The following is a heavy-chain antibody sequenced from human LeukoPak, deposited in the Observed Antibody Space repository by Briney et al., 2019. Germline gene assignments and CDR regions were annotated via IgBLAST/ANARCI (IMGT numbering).Heavy chain of an antibody. D-gene: IGHD3-3*01. V-gene: IGHV4-39*01. CDR3: ARHDYDFWSGLFDF. J-gene: IGHJ4*02. CDR1: GGSISSSNW. CDR2: LYYTGNT. Sequence: SETLSLTCAVSGGSISSSNWWSWVRQPPGKGLEWIGSLYYTGNTYYNPSLNSRVTISIDTSQNQFSLKLTSVTAADTAVYYCARHDYDFWSGLFDFWGQGTLVTVSS.